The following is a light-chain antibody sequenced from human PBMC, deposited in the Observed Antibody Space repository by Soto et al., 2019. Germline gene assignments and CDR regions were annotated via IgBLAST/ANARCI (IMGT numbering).Light chain of an antibody. CDR1: SGINVGTYR. V-gene: IGLV5-45*01. J-gene: IGLJ3*02. CDR3: MTWHSSAWV. Sequence: QPVLTQPASLSASPGASASLTCTLRSGINVGTYRIYWYQQKPGSPPQYLLRYKSDSDKQQGSGVPSRFSGSKDASANAGILLISELQSEDEADYYCMTWHSSAWVFGGGTKVTVL. CDR2: YKSDSDK.